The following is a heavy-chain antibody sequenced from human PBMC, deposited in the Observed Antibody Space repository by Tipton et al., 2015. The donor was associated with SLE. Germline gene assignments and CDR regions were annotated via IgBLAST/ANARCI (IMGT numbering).Heavy chain of an antibody. CDR2: ISWNSGSI. V-gene: IGHV3-9*03. J-gene: IGHJ6*03. CDR3: AKGWGTSWYYYMDV. Sequence: SLRLSCAASGFTFDDYAMHWVRQAPGKGLEWVSGISWNSGSIGYADSVKGRFTISRDNAKNSLYLQMNSLRAEDMALYYCAKGWGTSWYYYMDVWGKGTTVTVSS. D-gene: IGHD2-2*01. CDR1: GFTFDDYA.